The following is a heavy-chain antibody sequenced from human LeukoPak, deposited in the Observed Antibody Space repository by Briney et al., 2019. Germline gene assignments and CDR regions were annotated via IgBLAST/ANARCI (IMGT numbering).Heavy chain of an antibody. D-gene: IGHD3-9*01. CDR3: ARRYTTTVTSYYFDY. CDR1: GGSISSHY. Sequence: SETLSLTCAVSGGSISSHYWSWIRQPPGKGLEWIGYIYYNGSTNYNPSLKSRVTISVDTSKNQFSLKLSSVTAADTAVYFCARRYTTTVTSYYFDYWGRGTLVAVSS. J-gene: IGHJ4*02. V-gene: IGHV4-59*08. CDR2: IYYNGST.